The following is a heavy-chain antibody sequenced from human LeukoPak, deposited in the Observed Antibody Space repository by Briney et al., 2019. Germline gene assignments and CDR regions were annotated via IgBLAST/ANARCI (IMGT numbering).Heavy chain of an antibody. Sequence: ASVKVSCKASGYTFTGYYMHWVRQAPGQGLEWMGWINPNSGGTNYAQKFQGRVTMTRDTSISTAYMELSRLRSDDTAVYYCARARRVSYGPFYDYWGQGTLVTVSS. D-gene: IGHD5-18*01. J-gene: IGHJ4*02. V-gene: IGHV1-2*02. CDR1: GYTFTGYY. CDR3: ARARRVSYGPFYDY. CDR2: INPNSGGT.